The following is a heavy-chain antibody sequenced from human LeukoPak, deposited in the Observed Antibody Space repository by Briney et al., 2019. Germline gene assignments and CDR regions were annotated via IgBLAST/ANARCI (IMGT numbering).Heavy chain of an antibody. CDR2: INHSGST. D-gene: IGHD3-10*01. V-gene: IGHV4-39*07. Sequence: SETLSLTCTVSGGSISSGGYYWSWIRQPPGKGLEWIGEINHSGSTNYNPSLKSRVTISVDTSKNQFSLKLSSVTAADTAVYYCARTFRMVRGVNGYWGQGTLVTVSS. J-gene: IGHJ4*02. CDR1: GGSISSGGYY. CDR3: ARTFRMVRGVNGY.